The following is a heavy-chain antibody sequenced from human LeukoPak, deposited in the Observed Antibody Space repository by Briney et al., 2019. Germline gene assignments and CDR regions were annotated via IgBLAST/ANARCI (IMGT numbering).Heavy chain of an antibody. CDR2: IIPIFGTA. V-gene: IGHV1-69*05. CDR1: GGTFSSYA. Sequence: ASVKVSCKASGGTFSSYAISWVRQAPGQGLEWMGRIIPIFGTANYAQKFQGRVTITTDESTSTAYMELNSLRVEDTAVYYCAKRWTSDGVCLNFDHWGQGALVTVSS. D-gene: IGHD2-8*01. J-gene: IGHJ4*02. CDR3: AKRWTSDGVCLNFDH.